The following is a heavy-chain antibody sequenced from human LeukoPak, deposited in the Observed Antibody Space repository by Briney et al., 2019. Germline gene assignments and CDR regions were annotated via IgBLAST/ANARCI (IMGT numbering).Heavy chain of an antibody. CDR2: ISAYNGNT. CDR3: ARGEVTLIAAATNFDY. CDR1: GYTFTSYG. J-gene: IGHJ4*02. V-gene: IGHV1-18*01. D-gene: IGHD6-13*01. Sequence: ASVKLSCTASGYTFTSYGISWVRQAPGQGLEWMGWISAYNGNTNYAQKLQGRVTMTTDTSTSTAYMELRSLRSDDTAVYYCARGEVTLIAAATNFDYWGQGTLVTVSS.